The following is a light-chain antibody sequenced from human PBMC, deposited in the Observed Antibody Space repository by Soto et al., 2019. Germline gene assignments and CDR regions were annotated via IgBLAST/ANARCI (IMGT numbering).Light chain of an antibody. V-gene: IGLV2-14*01. CDR3: SSYSTTNTLV. CDR2: EVN. J-gene: IGLJ1*01. CDR1: SSDVGGYKF. Sequence: QAVVTQPASVSASPGQSITISCTGTSSDVGGYKFVSWYQHHPGKAPKLMIYEVNNRPSGVSNRFSGSKSGNTASLIISGLQADDEAEYFCSSYSTTNTLVFGSGTKLTVL.